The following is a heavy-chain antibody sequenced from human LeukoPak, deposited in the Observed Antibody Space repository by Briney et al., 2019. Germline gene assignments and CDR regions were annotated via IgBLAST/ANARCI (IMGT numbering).Heavy chain of an antibody. V-gene: IGHV1-18*01. D-gene: IGHD6-13*01. Sequence: GASVKVSCKASGYTFTSYGISWVRQAPGQGLEWMGWISAYNGNTNYAQKLQGRVTMTTDTSTSTAYMELSSLRSEDTAVYYCARRPYSSSWYFNYYYYYMDVWGKGTTVTVSS. J-gene: IGHJ6*03. CDR1: GYTFTSYG. CDR3: ARRPYSSSWYFNYYYYYMDV. CDR2: ISAYNGNT.